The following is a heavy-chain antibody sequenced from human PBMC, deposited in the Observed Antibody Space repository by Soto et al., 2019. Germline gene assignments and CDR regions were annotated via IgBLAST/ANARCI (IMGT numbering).Heavy chain of an antibody. V-gene: IGHV3-33*01. CDR1: GFTFSSYG. D-gene: IGHD3-3*01. J-gene: IGHJ4*02. CDR2: IWYDGSNK. CDR3: AREGYDFWSGPYYFDY. Sequence: PGGSLRLSCAASGFTFSSYGMHWVRQAPGKGLEWVAVIWYDGSNKYYADSVKGRFTISRDNSKNTLYLQMNSLRAEDTAVYYCAREGYDFWSGPYYFDYWGQGTLVTVSS.